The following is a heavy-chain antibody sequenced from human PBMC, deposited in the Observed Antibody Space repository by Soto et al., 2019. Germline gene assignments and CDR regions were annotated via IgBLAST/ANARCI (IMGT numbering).Heavy chain of an antibody. CDR3: AMSRLKEGWFDP. V-gene: IGHV4-59*01. CDR2: IYYSGTT. CDR1: GGSISIYF. Sequence: QVQLQESGPGLVKPSETLSLTCTVSGGSISIYFWRWIRQPPGKGLEWIGYIYYSGTTNYNPSLKSRVTISIDTSKNHFSLKLSSVTAADTAVYYCAMSRLKEGWFDPWGQGTLVTVSS. J-gene: IGHJ5*02.